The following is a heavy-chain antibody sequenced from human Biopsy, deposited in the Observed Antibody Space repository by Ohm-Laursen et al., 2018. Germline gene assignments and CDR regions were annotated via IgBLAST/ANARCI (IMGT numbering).Heavy chain of an antibody. Sequence: SQTLSLTCTVSGGFISTYYWNWIRQPAGKALEWIGRIYNTGSTNYNPSLQSRVTMSVDTSKNQFSLKMSSVTAADTAVYYCARDLPYYENSGYGAFDMWGKGRWSPSPQ. D-gene: IGHD3-22*01. V-gene: IGHV4-4*07. CDR2: IYNTGST. CDR1: GGFISTYY. CDR3: ARDLPYYENSGYGAFDM. J-gene: IGHJ3*02.